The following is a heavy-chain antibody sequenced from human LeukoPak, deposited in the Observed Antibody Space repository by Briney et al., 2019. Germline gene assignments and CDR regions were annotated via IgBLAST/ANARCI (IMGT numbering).Heavy chain of an antibody. J-gene: IGHJ4*02. V-gene: IGHV4-59*01. CDR1: GGSISSYY. D-gene: IGHD3-3*02. CDR2: IYYSGST. Sequence: PSETLSLTCTVSGGSISSYYWSWIRQPPGKGLEWIGYIYYSGSTNYNPSLKSRVTISVDTSKNQFSLKLSSVTAADTAVYYCARARLAESPFDYWGQGTLVTVSS. CDR3: ARARLAESPFDY.